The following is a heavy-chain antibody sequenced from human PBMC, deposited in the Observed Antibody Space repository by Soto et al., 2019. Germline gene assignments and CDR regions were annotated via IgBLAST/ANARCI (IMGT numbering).Heavy chain of an antibody. CDR1: GFTFSNYA. D-gene: IGHD3-10*01. CDR2: ISGGGDGT. CDR3: ASFGDFDY. J-gene: IGHJ4*02. V-gene: IGHV3-23*01. Sequence: GGSLRLSCAASGFTFSNYAMNWVRQAPGKGLEWVSRISGGGDGTDYADSVKGRFTTSRDNSKNTLYLQMNSLRAEDTAVYYCASFGDFDYWGQGTLVTVSS.